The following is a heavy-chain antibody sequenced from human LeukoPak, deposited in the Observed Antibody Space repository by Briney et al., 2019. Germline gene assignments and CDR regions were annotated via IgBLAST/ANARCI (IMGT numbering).Heavy chain of an antibody. CDR1: GFTFSNFG. V-gene: IGHV3-30*02. CDR2: IPYDGGNK. D-gene: IGHD6-19*01. CDR3: AKDRAVAGKTFDY. J-gene: IGHJ4*02. Sequence: GGSLRLSCAASGFTFSNFGIHWVRQAPGKGLEWVAFIPYDGGNKYYADSVKGRFTISRDNSKNTLFLQMNSLGAEDTAVYYCAKDRAVAGKTFDYWGQGTLVTVSS.